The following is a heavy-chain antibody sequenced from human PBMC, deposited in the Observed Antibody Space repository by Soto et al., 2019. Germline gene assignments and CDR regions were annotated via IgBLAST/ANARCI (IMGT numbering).Heavy chain of an antibody. Sequence: QVQLVQSGAEEKKPGASVKVSCKASGYTFTTYAMHWVRQAPGQRLEWMGWINAGNGNTKYSQKFQGRVTITRDTSASTAYMELSSLGSEGTAVHCCAGESSGGEFDYWGQGTLVTVSS. J-gene: IGHJ4*02. V-gene: IGHV1-3*05. D-gene: IGHD2-15*01. CDR3: AGESSGGEFDY. CDR1: GYTFTTYA. CDR2: INAGNGNT.